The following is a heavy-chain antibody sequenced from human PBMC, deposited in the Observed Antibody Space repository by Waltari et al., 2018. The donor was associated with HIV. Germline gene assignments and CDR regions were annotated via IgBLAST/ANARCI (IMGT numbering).Heavy chain of an antibody. D-gene: IGHD2-21*02. J-gene: IGHJ6*02. CDR1: GFPVSSNY. CDR2: IYSGGST. CDR3: ASIAYCGGDCYPRGMDV. Sequence: EVQLVESGGGLVQPGGSLSLSCAASGFPVSSNYISWVRQAPGKGLEWVSVIYSGGSTYYADSVKGRFTISRDNSKNTLYLQMNSLRAEDTAVYYCASIAYCGGDCYPRGMDVWGQGTTVTVSS. V-gene: IGHV3-66*01.